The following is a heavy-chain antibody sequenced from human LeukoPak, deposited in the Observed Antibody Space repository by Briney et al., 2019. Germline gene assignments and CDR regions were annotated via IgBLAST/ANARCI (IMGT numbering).Heavy chain of an antibody. Sequence: PGGSLRLSCAASGFTSSSYWMSWVRQAPGKGLEWVANIKQDGSEKYYVDSVKGRFTISRDNAKNSLYLQMNSLRAEDTAVYYCARETYYYDSSGPADWFDPWGQGTLVTVSS. J-gene: IGHJ5*02. D-gene: IGHD3-22*01. CDR2: IKQDGSEK. CDR3: ARETYYYDSSGPADWFDP. CDR1: GFTSSSYW. V-gene: IGHV3-7*01.